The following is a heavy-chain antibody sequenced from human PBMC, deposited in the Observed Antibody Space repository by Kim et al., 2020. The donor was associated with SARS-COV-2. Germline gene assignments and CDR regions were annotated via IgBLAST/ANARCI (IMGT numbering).Heavy chain of an antibody. V-gene: IGHV3-48*02. CDR3: ARCPLSMTMVRGMITTTLFYYYNLDV. CDR1: GFNFNSYS. D-gene: IGHD3-10*01. J-gene: IGHJ6*02. CDR2: ISSSSNTV. Sequence: GGSLRLSCTASGFNFNSYSMNWVRQAPGKGLEWVSYISSSSNTVYYADSVRGRFTISRDNAKNSLFLQMNSLIDEDTAVYYCARCPLSMTMVRGMITTTLFYYYNLDVWGQGTAVTVSS.